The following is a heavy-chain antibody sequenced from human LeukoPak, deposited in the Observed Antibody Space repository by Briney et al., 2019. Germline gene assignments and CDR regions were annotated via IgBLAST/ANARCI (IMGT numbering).Heavy chain of an antibody. CDR1: GYTFTGYC. J-gene: IGHJ4*02. V-gene: IGHV1-2*02. CDR3: TRNSWSGDSDGYGY. Sequence: ASVKVSCKSSGYTFTGYCMHWMRQAPGQGLEWMGWINPNSGGTNYAQKFQGRVTMTRDTSISTAYMELSRLRSDDTAVYYRTRNSWSGDSDGYGYWGQGTLVTVSS. CDR2: INPNSGGT. D-gene: IGHD5-18*01.